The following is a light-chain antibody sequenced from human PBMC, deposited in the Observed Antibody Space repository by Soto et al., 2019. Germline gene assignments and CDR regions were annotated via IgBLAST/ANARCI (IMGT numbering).Light chain of an antibody. J-gene: IGLJ1*01. Sequence: QSALTQTPSACRAPGRSVTISCTGTRREVGGYQYVSWYQQYPGKAPKLMIYAVNKRPSGVPDRFSGSRSGNTASLTVSGVIDEHDPHYSLPSSPGMTQYVSGTAT. CDR1: RREVGGYQY. CDR3: PSSPGMTQYV. V-gene: IGLV2-8*02. CDR2: AVN.